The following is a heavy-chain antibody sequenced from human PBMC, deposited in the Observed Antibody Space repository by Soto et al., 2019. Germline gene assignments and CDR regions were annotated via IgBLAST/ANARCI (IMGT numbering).Heavy chain of an antibody. V-gene: IGHV4-59*01. CDR3: ARATGDYAATDY. CDR1: GGSISSYY. J-gene: IGHJ4*02. D-gene: IGHD4-17*01. Sequence: QVQLQESGPGLVKPSETLSLTCTVSGGSISSYYWSWIRQPPGKGLEWIGYIYYSGSTNYNPSLKSRVTISVDTSKNQFSLKLSSVTAADTAVYYCARATGDYAATDYWGQGTLVTVSS. CDR2: IYYSGST.